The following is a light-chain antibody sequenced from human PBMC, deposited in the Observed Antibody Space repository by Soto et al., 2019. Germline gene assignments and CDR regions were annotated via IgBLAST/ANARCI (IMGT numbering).Light chain of an antibody. CDR3: GSYAGSNNFV. CDR1: GSDFGGYNF. Sequence: QSVLSQPPSASGSPGQSVTISCTGIGSDFGGYNFVSWYQQHPGKAPKLMIYDATKRPSGVPDRFVGSKSGNTASLTVSGLQAEDEADYYCGSYAGSNNFVFGTGTKVTVL. J-gene: IGLJ1*01. CDR2: DAT. V-gene: IGLV2-8*01.